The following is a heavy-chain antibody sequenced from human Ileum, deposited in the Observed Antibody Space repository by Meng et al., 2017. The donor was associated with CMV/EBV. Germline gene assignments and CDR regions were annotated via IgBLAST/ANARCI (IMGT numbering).Heavy chain of an antibody. CDR3: ARDYCTTTSCKNHDM. D-gene: IGHD2-2*01. J-gene: IGHJ4*02. CDR1: GFTFSSLG. Sequence: GESLKISCAASGFTFSSLGMHWVRQAPGKGLEWIALISRDGSYKHYIDSMKGRFTISRDNSKNTLYLEMNRLGAEDTAVYYCARDYCTTTSCKNHDMWGQGTLVTVSS. V-gene: IGHV3-30-3*01. CDR2: ISRDGSYK.